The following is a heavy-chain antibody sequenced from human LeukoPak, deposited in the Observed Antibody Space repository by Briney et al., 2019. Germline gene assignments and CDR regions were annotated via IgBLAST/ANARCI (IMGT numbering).Heavy chain of an antibody. V-gene: IGHV3-30*04. Sequence: GGSLRLSCAASGFTFNKYSMHWVRQAPGKGLEWVAVISYDGSNKYYADSVKGRFTISRDNSKNTVYLQMNSLIAEDTAVYYCARAPAIPTAVAGHFDYWGQGTLVTVSS. CDR1: GFTFNKYS. CDR2: ISYDGSNK. J-gene: IGHJ4*02. CDR3: ARAPAIPTAVAGHFDY. D-gene: IGHD6-19*01.